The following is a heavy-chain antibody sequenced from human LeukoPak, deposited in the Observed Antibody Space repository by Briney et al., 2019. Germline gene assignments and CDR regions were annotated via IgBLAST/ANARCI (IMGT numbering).Heavy chain of an antibody. CDR3: ARRGRGQWLVRPFDY. V-gene: IGHV4-34*01. D-gene: IGHD6-19*01. J-gene: IGHJ4*02. Sequence: SETLSLTCAVYGGSFSGYYWSWIRQPPGKGLEWIGEINHSGSTNYNPSLKSRVTISVDTSKNQFSLKLSSVTAADTAVYYCARRGRGQWLVRPFDYWGQGTLVTVSS. CDR2: INHSGST. CDR1: GGSFSGYY.